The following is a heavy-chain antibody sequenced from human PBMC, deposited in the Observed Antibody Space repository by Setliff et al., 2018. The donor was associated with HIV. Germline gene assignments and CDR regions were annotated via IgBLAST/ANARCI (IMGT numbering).Heavy chain of an antibody. D-gene: IGHD5-12*01. CDR3: ARIPWVATLWGGAFDL. CDR2: MHSSGST. CDR1: GGSISRHY. J-gene: IGHJ3*01. Sequence: SETLSLTCTVSGGSISRHYWSWIRQSPGKGLEFIGYMHSSGSTNYNPSLETRVTLSVDTSKSQFSLQLSSVTAADTAVYYCARIPWVATLWGGAFDLWGHGTMVTVSS. V-gene: IGHV4-59*11.